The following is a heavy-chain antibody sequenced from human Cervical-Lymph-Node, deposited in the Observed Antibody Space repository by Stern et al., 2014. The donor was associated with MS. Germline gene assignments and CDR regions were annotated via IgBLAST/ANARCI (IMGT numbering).Heavy chain of an antibody. J-gene: IGHJ5*02. V-gene: IGHV1-58*02. CDR2: VVVFNGDV. CDR3: ASERYTYYDDQRPPGGFDP. Sequence: QMQLVQSGPEVKKPGTSVKVSCKASGISFSHSAMQWLRQARGQRPELVGRVVVFNGDVQYATRFQESVTITRDKTTSTVEMGLRSLRSEDTAIYYCASERYTYYDDQRPPGGFDPWGQGTLVTVSS. D-gene: IGHD3-3*01. CDR1: GISFSHSA.